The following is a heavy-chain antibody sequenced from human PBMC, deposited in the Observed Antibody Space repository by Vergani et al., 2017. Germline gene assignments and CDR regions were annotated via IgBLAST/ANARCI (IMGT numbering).Heavy chain of an antibody. CDR3: ASDVSRGSTTYGMDV. CDR1: GFTFDDYA. V-gene: IGHV3-9*01. Sequence: EVQLVESGGGSVQPGRSLRLSCAASGFTFDDYAMHWVRQAPGKGLEWVSGISWNSGSIGYADSVKGRFTISRDNAKNSLYLQMNSLRAEDTALYYCASDVSRGSTTYGMDVWGQGTTVTVSS. D-gene: IGHD2-2*01. J-gene: IGHJ6*02. CDR2: ISWNSGSI.